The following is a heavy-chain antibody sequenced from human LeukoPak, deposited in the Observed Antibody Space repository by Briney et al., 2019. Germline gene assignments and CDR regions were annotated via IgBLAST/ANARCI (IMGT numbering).Heavy chain of an antibody. CDR2: IYTSGST. Sequence: SETLSLTCSVSGGSISSYYWNWIRQPPGKGLEWMGRIYTSGSTNYNASLKSRVSMSVDTSKNQFSLKLSSVTAADTAVFYCARENSGSYREFDYWGQGTLVTVSS. CDR1: GGSISSYY. V-gene: IGHV4-4*07. J-gene: IGHJ4*02. CDR3: ARENSGSYREFDY. D-gene: IGHD1-26*01.